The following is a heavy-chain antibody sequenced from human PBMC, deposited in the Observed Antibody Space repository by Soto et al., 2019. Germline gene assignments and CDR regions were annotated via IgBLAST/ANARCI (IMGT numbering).Heavy chain of an antibody. Sequence: SVKVSCKAPGGTFSSYAISWVRQAPGQGLEWMGGIIPIFGTANYAQKFQGRVTITADESTSTAYMELSSLRSEDTAVYYCARSKRGGSSSSDFDYWGQGTLVPVSS. CDR3: ARSKRGGSSSSDFDY. CDR1: GGTFSSYA. V-gene: IGHV1-69*13. CDR2: IIPIFGTA. D-gene: IGHD6-6*01. J-gene: IGHJ4*02.